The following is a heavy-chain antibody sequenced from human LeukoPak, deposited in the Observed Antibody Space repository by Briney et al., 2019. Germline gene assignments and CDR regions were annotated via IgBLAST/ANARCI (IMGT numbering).Heavy chain of an antibody. D-gene: IGHD6-13*01. CDR2: ISYDGSNK. CDR1: GFTFSSYA. J-gene: IGHJ6*02. Sequence: PGGSLRLSCAASGFTFSSYAMHWVRQAPGKGLEWVAVISYDGSNKYYADSVKGRFTISRDNSKNTLYLQMNSLRAEDTAVYYCARVVAAAGNRYYYGMDVWGQGTTVTVSS. CDR3: ARVVAAAGNRYYYGMDV. V-gene: IGHV3-30-3*01.